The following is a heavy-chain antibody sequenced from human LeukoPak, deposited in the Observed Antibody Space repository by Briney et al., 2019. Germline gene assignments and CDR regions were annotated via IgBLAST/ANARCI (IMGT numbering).Heavy chain of an antibody. V-gene: IGHV3-23*01. D-gene: IGHD4-17*01. CDR2: ISGSGDST. Sequence: GGSLRLSCADSGFTFSSYAMTWVRQAPGKGLEWVSVISGSGDSTYYADSVKGRFTISRDNSKNTLYLQMNSLRADDTAVYYWAKDKEGDFGDHCEHWGQGTLVTVSS. J-gene: IGHJ4*02. CDR3: AKDKEGDFGDHCEH. CDR1: GFTFSSYA.